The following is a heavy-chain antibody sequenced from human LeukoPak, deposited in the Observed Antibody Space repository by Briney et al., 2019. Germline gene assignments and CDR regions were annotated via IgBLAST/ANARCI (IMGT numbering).Heavy chain of an antibody. CDR3: ARVLYSSGWYYFGY. CDR2: ISGSGGST. D-gene: IGHD6-19*01. CDR1: GFTFSNYA. V-gene: IGHV3-23*01. J-gene: IGHJ4*02. Sequence: GGSLRLSCAASGFTFSNYAMTWVRQAPGRGLEWVSSISGSGGSTYYADSVKGRFTISRDNSKNTLYLQMYSLRAEDTAVYYCARVLYSSGWYYFGYWGQGTLVTVSS.